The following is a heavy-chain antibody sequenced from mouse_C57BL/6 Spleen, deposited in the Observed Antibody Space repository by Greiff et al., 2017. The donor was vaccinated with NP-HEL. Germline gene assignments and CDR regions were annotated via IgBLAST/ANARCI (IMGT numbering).Heavy chain of an antibody. J-gene: IGHJ2*01. V-gene: IGHV5-17*01. Sequence: EVQLVESGGGLVKPGGSLKLSCAASGFTFSDYGMHWVRQAPEKGLEWVAYISSGSSTIYSADTVKGRFTISRDNAKNTLFLQMTSLRSEDTAMYYCARPGFTTVVATPCDYWGQGTTLTVSS. D-gene: IGHD1-1*01. CDR2: ISSGSSTI. CDR1: GFTFSDYG. CDR3: ARPGFTTVVATPCDY.